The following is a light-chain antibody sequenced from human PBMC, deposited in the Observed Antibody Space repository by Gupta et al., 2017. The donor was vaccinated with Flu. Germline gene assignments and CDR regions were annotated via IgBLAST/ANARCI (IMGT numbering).Light chain of an antibody. CDR3: GTFDRSLNAAV. Sequence: RVPISCSGATFNVGSNDVGWYHQLPGTAPKLLIYEDNQRPSVIPDRFSCSSSGTAASLSIAGLQTGDEAHYYCGTFDRSLNAAVFGGGTKVTVL. CDR1: TFNVGSND. J-gene: IGLJ3*02. V-gene: IGLV1-51*02. CDR2: EDN.